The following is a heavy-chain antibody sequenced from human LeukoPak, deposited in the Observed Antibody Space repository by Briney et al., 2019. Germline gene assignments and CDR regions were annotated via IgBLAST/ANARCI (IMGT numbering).Heavy chain of an antibody. V-gene: IGHV4-59*01. CDR3: ARSVYYYSSLDY. Sequence: SETLSLTCTVSGGSISSYYWSWIRQPPGKGLEWIGYIYYSGSTNYNPSLKSRVTISVDTSKNQFSLKLSSVTAADTAVYYCARSVYYYSSLDYWGQGTLVTVSS. D-gene: IGHD3-10*01. J-gene: IGHJ4*02. CDR2: IYYSGST. CDR1: GGSISSYY.